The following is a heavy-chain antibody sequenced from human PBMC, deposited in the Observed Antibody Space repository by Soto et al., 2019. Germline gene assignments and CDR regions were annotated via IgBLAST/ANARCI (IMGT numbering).Heavy chain of an antibody. CDR3: ARAGAYYYDSSGVWFDY. CDR2: IYHSGST. V-gene: IGHV4-30-2*01. D-gene: IGHD3-22*01. CDR1: GGSISSGGYS. Sequence: QLQLQESGSGLVKPSQTLSLTCAVSGGSISSGGYSWSWIRQPRGKGLEWIGYIYHSGSTYYNPSLKSRVTISVDRSKNQFSLKLSSVTAADTAVYYCARAGAYYYDSSGVWFDYWGQGTLVTVSS. J-gene: IGHJ4*02.